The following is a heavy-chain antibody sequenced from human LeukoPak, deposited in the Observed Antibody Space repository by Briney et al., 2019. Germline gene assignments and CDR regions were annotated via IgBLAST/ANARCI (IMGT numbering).Heavy chain of an antibody. CDR1: GYTFTGYY. Sequence: ASVKVSCKASGYTFTGYYMHWVRQAPGQGLEWMGWINPNSGGTNYAQKFRGRVTMTRDTSISTAYMELSRLRSDDTAVYYCAESNYGDYLFDYWGQGTLVTVSS. CDR2: INPNSGGT. V-gene: IGHV1-2*02. CDR3: AESNYGDYLFDY. D-gene: IGHD4-17*01. J-gene: IGHJ4*02.